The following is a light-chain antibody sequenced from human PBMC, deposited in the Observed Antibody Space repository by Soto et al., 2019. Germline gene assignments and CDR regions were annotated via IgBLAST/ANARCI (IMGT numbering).Light chain of an antibody. Sequence: QSVLTQPASVSGSPGQSITISCTGTSSDVGGYNYVSWYQQHPGKAPKLMIYEVSNRPSGASNRFSGSKSGNTASLTISGLQAEDDADYYCSSYTSSSTPYVFGTGTKVTVL. CDR2: EVS. CDR3: SSYTSSSTPYV. J-gene: IGLJ1*01. V-gene: IGLV2-14*01. CDR1: SSDVGGYNY.